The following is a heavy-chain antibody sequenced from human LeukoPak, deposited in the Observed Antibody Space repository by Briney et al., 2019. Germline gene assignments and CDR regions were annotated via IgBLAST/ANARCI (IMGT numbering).Heavy chain of an antibody. CDR2: ISSSSTYI. J-gene: IGHJ4*02. Sequence: PGGSLRLSCAASGFTFSSYAMHWVRQAPGKGLEWVSSISSSSTYIYYTDSVRGRFTISRDNAKNSLYLQMNSLRAEDTAVYWCARDYIAYDPLDYWGQGTLVTVSS. CDR1: GFTFSSYA. V-gene: IGHV3-21*01. D-gene: IGHD3-3*01. CDR3: ARDYIAYDPLDY.